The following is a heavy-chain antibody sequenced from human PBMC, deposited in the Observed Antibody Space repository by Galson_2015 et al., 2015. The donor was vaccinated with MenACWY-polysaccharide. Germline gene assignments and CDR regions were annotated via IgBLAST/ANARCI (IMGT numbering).Heavy chain of an antibody. J-gene: IGHJ3*02. Sequence: SLRLSCAASGSRFSNSGMHWVRQAPGKGLEWVAVIQYDGSNKVYADSVKGRFTISRDNSKNTVFLEMNTLGVEDTAVFYCAREGSRIVFPAFYIWGQGTIVTVSS. V-gene: IGHV3-33*01. CDR2: IQYDGSNK. CDR3: AREGSRIVFPAFYI. D-gene: IGHD3-10*01. CDR1: GSRFSNSG.